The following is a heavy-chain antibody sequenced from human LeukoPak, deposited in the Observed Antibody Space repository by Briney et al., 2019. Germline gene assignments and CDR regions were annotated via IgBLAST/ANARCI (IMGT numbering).Heavy chain of an antibody. Sequence: ASVKVSCKASGYTFTGYYMHWVRQAPGQGLEWMGWINPNSGGTNYAQKFQGRVTMTRDTSISTAYMELSRLRSDDTAVYYCARAETETYYDFWSGSGGLSQNWFDPWGQGTLVTVSS. CDR1: GYTFTGYY. D-gene: IGHD3-3*01. J-gene: IGHJ5*02. CDR2: INPNSGGT. V-gene: IGHV1-2*02. CDR3: ARAETETYYDFWSGSGGLSQNWFDP.